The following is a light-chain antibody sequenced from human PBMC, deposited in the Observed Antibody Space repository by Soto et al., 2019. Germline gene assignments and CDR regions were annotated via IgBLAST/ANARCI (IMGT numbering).Light chain of an antibody. CDR3: MQGLQTSFT. Sequence: EIVMTQSPPSLSVTPGEPASISCRSSQSLLHSNGFSYLDCYLQKPGQSPQLLIYLGSNRASGVPDRFTGSGSGTDFTLKISRVEAEDVGVYYCMQGLQTSFTFGPGTKVDIK. CDR1: QSLLHSNGFSY. V-gene: IGKV2-28*01. J-gene: IGKJ3*01. CDR2: LGS.